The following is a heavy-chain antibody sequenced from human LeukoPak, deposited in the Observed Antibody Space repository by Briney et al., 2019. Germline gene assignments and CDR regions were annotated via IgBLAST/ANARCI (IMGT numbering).Heavy chain of an antibody. D-gene: IGHD3-22*01. V-gene: IGHV3-53*01. CDR2: IYTSDNT. CDR1: GFIVSGNY. CDR3: ARAPFYYDNSGYPYFDY. Sequence: GGSLRLSCAASGFIVSGNYMSWVRQAPGKGLEWVSVIYTSDNTYYADSVKGRFTISRDSSKNTLYLQMNSLRAEDTAVYYCARAPFYYDNSGYPYFDYWGQGTLVTVSS. J-gene: IGHJ4*02.